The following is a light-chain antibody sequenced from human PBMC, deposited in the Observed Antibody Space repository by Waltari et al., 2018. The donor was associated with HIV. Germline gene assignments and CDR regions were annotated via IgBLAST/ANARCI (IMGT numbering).Light chain of an antibody. J-gene: IGKJ4*01. Sequence: DIVMTQSPDLLAVSLGERATINCKSSQSVLYSSNNKNYLAWYQQKQGQSPKLLIYWASTREFGVPDRFSGSGSGTDFTLTISSLQAEDVAVYYCQQYYSTPLTFGGGTKVEIK. CDR3: QQYYSTPLT. V-gene: IGKV4-1*01. CDR2: WAS. CDR1: QSVLYSSNNKNY.